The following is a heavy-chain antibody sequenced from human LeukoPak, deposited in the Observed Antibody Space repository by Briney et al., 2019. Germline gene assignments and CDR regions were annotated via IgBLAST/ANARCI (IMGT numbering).Heavy chain of an antibody. J-gene: IGHJ4*02. CDR2: ISYDGSNK. Sequence: PGRSLRLSCAASGFTFGSYGMHWVRQAPGKGLEWVAVISYDGSNKYYAASVKGRFTISRDNSKNTLYLQMNSLRAEDTAVYYCAKFYDGSGSYFDYWGQGTLVTVSS. D-gene: IGHD3-10*01. V-gene: IGHV3-30*18. CDR1: GFTFGSYG. CDR3: AKFYDGSGSYFDY.